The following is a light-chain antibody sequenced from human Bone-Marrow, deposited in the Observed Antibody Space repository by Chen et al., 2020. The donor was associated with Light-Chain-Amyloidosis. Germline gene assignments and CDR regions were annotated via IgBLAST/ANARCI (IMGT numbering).Light chain of an antibody. CDR1: RGIKTW. V-gene: IGKV1-NL1*01. Sequence: DIQMTQSPSSLSASVGDRVTITCRASRGIKTWLAWYQQQPGKAPRLLIYAATRLQDGVPSRFSGSGSGTDFTLTISSLQAEDVAVYYCQQYYSTPPTFGQGTKVEIK. CDR2: AAT. CDR3: QQYYSTPPT. J-gene: IGKJ1*01.